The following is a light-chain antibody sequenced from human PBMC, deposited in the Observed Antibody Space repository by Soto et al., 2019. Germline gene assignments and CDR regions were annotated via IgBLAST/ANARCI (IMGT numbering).Light chain of an antibody. CDR2: NNN. Sequence: QSVLTQPPSASGTPGQRVTISCSGSSSNIGSNSVYWYQQLPGTAPKLLIYNNNQRPSGVPDRFSGSKSGTSASLAISGLRSEDEADYYCAAWDDSLSGHVVFGGGTQLTVL. V-gene: IGLV1-47*01. CDR3: AAWDDSLSGHVV. J-gene: IGLJ2*01. CDR1: SSNIGSNS.